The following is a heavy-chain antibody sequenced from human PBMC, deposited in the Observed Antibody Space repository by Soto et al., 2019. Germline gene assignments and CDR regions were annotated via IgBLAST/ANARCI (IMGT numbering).Heavy chain of an antibody. Sequence: GGSLRLSCAASGFTFSSYAMSWVRQAPGKGLEWVSAISGSGGSTYYADSVKGRFTISRDNSKNTLYLQMNSLRAEDTAVYYCAKDLSSYDFWSGYIGYFDYWGQGTLVTSPQ. D-gene: IGHD3-3*01. CDR2: ISGSGGST. CDR3: AKDLSSYDFWSGYIGYFDY. J-gene: IGHJ4*02. V-gene: IGHV3-23*01. CDR1: GFTFSSYA.